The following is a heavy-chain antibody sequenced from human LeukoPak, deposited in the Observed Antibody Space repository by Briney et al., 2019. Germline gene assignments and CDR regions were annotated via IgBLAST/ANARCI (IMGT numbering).Heavy chain of an antibody. CDR3: AREVAGTQGSYYYYYGMDV. J-gene: IGHJ6*02. D-gene: IGHD6-19*01. Sequence: SVKVSCKASGGTFSSYYISWVRQATGQGLEWMGRIISICGIANYDQKFQGRVTITADKSTSTAYMELSSLRSEDTAVYYCAREVAGTQGSYYYYYGMDVWGQGTTVTVSS. V-gene: IGHV1-69*04. CDR2: IISICGIA. CDR1: GGTFSSYY.